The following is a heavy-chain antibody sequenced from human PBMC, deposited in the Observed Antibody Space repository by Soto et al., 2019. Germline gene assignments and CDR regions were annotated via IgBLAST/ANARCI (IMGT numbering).Heavy chain of an antibody. CDR2: IKGDGSEK. CDR1: GFTFTSYW. J-gene: IGHJ6*02. V-gene: IGHV3-7*01. Sequence: WWSLRLSCVASGFTFTSYWMSWVRQAPGKGLEWVANIKGDGSEKRYVDSVKGRLTISRDNAKNSVYLQMNSLRVEDTALYYCGRDEVRNGVGVWGQGTTVTVSS. CDR3: GRDEVRNGVGV.